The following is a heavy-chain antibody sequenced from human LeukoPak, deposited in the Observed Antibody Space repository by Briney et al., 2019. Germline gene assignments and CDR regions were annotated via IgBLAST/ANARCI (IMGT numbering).Heavy chain of an antibody. V-gene: IGHV1-8*01. CDR1: GYTFTSYD. Sequence: ASVKVSCKASGYTFTSYDINWVRQATGQGLEWMGWMNPNSGNTGYAQKFQGRVTMTRNTSISTAYMELSSLRSEDTAVYYCARGRNCSGGSCYSKGGEWLNYYYYYMDVWGKGTTVTVSS. CDR3: ARGRNCSGGSCYSKGGEWLNYYYYYMDV. J-gene: IGHJ6*03. D-gene: IGHD2-15*01. CDR2: MNPNSGNT.